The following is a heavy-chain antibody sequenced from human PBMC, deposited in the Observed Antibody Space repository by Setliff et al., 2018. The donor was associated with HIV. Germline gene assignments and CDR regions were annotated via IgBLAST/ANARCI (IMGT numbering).Heavy chain of an antibody. Sequence: ASVKVSCKASGYSFTGYYMHWVRQTPGQGLEWVGWINPNTGGTQYAQRFRGRVTVTRDTPYTTVYMEMKSLRSDDTAIYYCARDNRTGYSGGWPLDYWGQGTLVTVSS. CDR2: INPNTGGT. D-gene: IGHD5-12*01. J-gene: IGHJ4*02. CDR3: ARDNRTGYSGGWPLDY. V-gene: IGHV1-2*02. CDR1: GYSFTGYY.